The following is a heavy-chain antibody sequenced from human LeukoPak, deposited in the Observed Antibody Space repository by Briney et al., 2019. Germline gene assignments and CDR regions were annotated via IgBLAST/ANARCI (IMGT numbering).Heavy chain of an antibody. CDR1: GGSISSSTHY. CDR2: IYYRGST. J-gene: IGHJ2*01. V-gene: IGHV4-39*01. D-gene: IGHD3/OR15-3a*01. Sequence: SETLSLTCTVSGGSISSSTHYWGWIRQPPGKGLEWIGNIYYRGSTYYNPSLKSRVTISVDTSKNQFSLKLSSVTAADTAVFYCSRQMVFPWYFDLWGRGTLVTVSS. CDR3: SRQMVFPWYFDL.